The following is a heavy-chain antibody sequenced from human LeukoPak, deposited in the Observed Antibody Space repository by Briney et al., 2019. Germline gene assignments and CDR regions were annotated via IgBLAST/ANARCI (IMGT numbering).Heavy chain of an antibody. J-gene: IGHJ4*02. D-gene: IGHD3-22*01. CDR2: IYHSGST. Sequence: SETLSLTCTVSGYSISSGYYWGWIRPPPGKGLEWIGSIYHSGSTYYNPSLKSRVTISVDTSKNQFSLKLSSVTAADTAVYYCARGIVDFDYWGQGTLVTVSS. CDR3: ARGIVDFDY. CDR1: GYSISSGYY. V-gene: IGHV4-38-2*02.